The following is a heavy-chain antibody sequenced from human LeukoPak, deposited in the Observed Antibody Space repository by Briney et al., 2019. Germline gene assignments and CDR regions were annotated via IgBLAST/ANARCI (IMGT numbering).Heavy chain of an antibody. J-gene: IGHJ4*02. CDR2: FHNSGTS. CDR1: DDSISDYY. CDR3: TRGAGWLIDY. D-gene: IGHD3-16*01. Sequence: PSETLSLTCTVSDDSISDYYRGWTRQLPGKGLEWIGYFHNSGTSTYNPSLKSRVTISADTSKNQFSLKLNSLTTADTAVYYCTRGAGWLIDYWGQGILVTVSS. V-gene: IGHV4-59*01.